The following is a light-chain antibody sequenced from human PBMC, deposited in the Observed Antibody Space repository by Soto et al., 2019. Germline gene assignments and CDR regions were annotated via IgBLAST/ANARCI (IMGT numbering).Light chain of an antibody. Sequence: IPMTQSHSSLSASVGDRVTITCQASQDISNYLYWYQQKPGKDPKLLIYKAATLKSGVPSRFSGSGSGTEFTLTISSLQPDDFATYYCQHYNSYSEAFGQGTKVDIK. CDR3: QHYNSYSEA. V-gene: IGKV1-5*03. J-gene: IGKJ1*01. CDR2: KAA. CDR1: QDISNY.